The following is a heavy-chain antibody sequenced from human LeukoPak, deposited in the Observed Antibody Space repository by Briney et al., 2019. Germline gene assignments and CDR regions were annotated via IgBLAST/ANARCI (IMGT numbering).Heavy chain of an antibody. Sequence: PGGSLRLSCAASGFTFSSYSMNWVRQAPGKGLEWVSYISSSATSIYYADSVKGRFTIPRDNAKNSLYLQMNSLRVEDTAVYYCGRGSIVGGGSRFDYWGQGTLVTVSS. CDR3: GRGSIVGGGSRFDY. CDR2: ISSSATSI. J-gene: IGHJ4*02. D-gene: IGHD1-26*01. CDR1: GFTFSSYS. V-gene: IGHV3-48*01.